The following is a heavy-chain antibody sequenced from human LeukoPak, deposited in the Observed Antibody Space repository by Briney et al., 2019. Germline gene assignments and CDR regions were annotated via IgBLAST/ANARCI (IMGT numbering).Heavy chain of an antibody. J-gene: IGHJ4*01. Sequence: GGSLRLSCAASGFTFSRYAMHWVRQTPGMGLVWVSRLAADGSGTNYADSVKGRFTISRDNAKNTVYLQMSSLRAEDTAVYYCARDGFTVPTTAYLDHWGQGTLVTVSS. CDR2: LAADGSGT. V-gene: IGHV3-74*01. D-gene: IGHD1-1*01. CDR3: ARDGFTVPTTAYLDH. CDR1: GFTFSRYA.